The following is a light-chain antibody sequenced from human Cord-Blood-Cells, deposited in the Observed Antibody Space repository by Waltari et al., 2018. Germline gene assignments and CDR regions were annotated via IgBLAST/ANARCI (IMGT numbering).Light chain of an antibody. CDR1: SSISSW. CDR3: QQYKSYPIP. J-gene: IGKJ5*01. CDR2: KAS. V-gene: IGKV1-5*03. Sequence: DIQMTQSPSTLSASVGDRVTITCRASSSISSWLAWYQQKPGKAPTLLIYKASSLESGVPSRFSGSGSGTEFTLTISRLQPDDFATYYCQQYKSYPIPFGQGTRLEIK.